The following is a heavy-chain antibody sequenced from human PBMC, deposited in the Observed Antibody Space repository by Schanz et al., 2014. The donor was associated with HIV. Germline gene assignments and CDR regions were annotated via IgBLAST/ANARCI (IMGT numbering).Heavy chain of an antibody. Sequence: QVQLVESGGDLVKPGGSLRLSCTASGFSFSDYHMSWIRQAPGKGLEWVSSLSGSGSNIYYADSVKGRFTISRDNAKNSLHLQMSRLGAEDTAVYYCARGGRRSLNYYFDYWGQGTLVTVSS. J-gene: IGHJ4*02. D-gene: IGHD1-7*01. CDR2: LSGSGSNI. CDR3: ARGGRRSLNYYFDY. V-gene: IGHV3-11*04. CDR1: GFSFSDYH.